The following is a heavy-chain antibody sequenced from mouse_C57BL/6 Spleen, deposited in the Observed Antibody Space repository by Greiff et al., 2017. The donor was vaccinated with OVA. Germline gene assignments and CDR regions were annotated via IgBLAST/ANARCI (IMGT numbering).Heavy chain of an antibody. CDR3: ARADYYDYAWFAY. CDR2: INPNNGGT. CDR1: GYTFTDYY. Sequence: EVQLQQSGPELVKPGASVKISCKASGYTFTDYYMNWVKQSHGKSLEWIGDINPNNGGTSYNQKFKGKATLTVDKSSSTAYMELRSLTSEDSAVYYCARADYYDYAWFAYWGQGTLVTVSA. V-gene: IGHV1-26*01. J-gene: IGHJ3*01. D-gene: IGHD2-4*01.